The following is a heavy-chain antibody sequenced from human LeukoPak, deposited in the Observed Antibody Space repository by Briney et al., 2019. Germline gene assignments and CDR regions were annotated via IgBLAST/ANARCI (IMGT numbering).Heavy chain of an antibody. CDR2: IKHDESEK. D-gene: IGHD6-13*01. J-gene: IGHJ5*02. CDR1: GFTFSNYW. V-gene: IGHV3-7*01. CDR3: AKDLVNGAAAGRGNWFDP. Sequence: GGSLRLSCVVSGFTFSNYWMSWVRQAPGKGLEWVANIKHDESEKYYVDSVKGRFTISRDNAKNSLYLQMNSLRAEDTAVYYCAKDLVNGAAAGRGNWFDPWGQGTLVTVSS.